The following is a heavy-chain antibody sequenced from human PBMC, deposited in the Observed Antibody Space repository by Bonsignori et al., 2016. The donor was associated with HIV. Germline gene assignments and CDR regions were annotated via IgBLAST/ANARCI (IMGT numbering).Heavy chain of an antibody. Sequence: GSLRLSCAVYGGSFSGYYWSWIRQPPGKGLEWIGEINHSGSTNYNPSLKSRVTISVDTSKNQFSLKLSSVTAADTAVYYCARGGGSLGYWGQGTLVTVSS. D-gene: IGHD6-25*01. V-gene: IGHV4-34*01. CDR1: GGSFSGYY. J-gene: IGHJ4*02. CDR2: INHSGST. CDR3: ARGGGSLGY.